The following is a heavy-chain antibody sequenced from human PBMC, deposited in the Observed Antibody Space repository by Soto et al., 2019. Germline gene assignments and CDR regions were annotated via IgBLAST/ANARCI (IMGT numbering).Heavy chain of an antibody. V-gene: IGHV4-59*08. J-gene: IGHJ3*02. D-gene: IGHD2-2*01. CDR2: IYYSGST. Sequence: PSETLSLTCTVSGGSISSYYWSWIRQPPGKGLEWIGYIYYSGSTNYNPSLKSRVTISVDTSKNQFSLKLSSVTAADTAVYYCASTDCSSTSCPNVDAFDIWGQGTMVTVSS. CDR1: GGSISSYY. CDR3: ASTDCSSTSCPNVDAFDI.